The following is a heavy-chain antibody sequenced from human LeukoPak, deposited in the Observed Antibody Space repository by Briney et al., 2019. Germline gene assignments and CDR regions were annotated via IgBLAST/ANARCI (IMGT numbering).Heavy chain of an antibody. D-gene: IGHD3-10*01. CDR3: ARGEYYYGSGD. J-gene: IGHJ4*02. V-gene: IGHV3-7*01. Sequence: PGGSLRLSCVASGFTFSSYWMSWVRQAPGKGLEWVANIKQDGSEKYYVDSVKGRFTISRDNAKNSLYLQMNSLRAEDTAVYYCARGEYYYGSGDWGQGTLVTVSS. CDR2: IKQDGSEK. CDR1: GFTFSSYW.